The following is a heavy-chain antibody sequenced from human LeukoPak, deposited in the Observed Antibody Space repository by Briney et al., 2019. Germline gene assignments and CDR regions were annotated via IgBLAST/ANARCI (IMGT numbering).Heavy chain of an antibody. Sequence: SETLSLTCTVSGGSISSSSYYWGWIRQPPGTGLEWIGSIYYSGSTYYNPSLKSRVTISVDTSKNQFSLKLSSVTAADTAVYYCARGDTAMVKFDYWGQGTLVTVSS. CDR2: IYYSGST. CDR1: GGSISSSSYY. D-gene: IGHD5-18*01. V-gene: IGHV4-39*07. J-gene: IGHJ4*02. CDR3: ARGDTAMVKFDY.